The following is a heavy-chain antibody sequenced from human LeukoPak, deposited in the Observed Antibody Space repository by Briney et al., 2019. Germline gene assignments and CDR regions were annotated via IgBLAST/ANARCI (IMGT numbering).Heavy chain of an antibody. V-gene: IGHV3-15*01. CDR3: TTSGMAGRGPFDY. J-gene: IGHJ4*02. Sequence: GGSLRLSCAASGLTFSNAWMSWVRQAPGKGLEWVGRIKSKTDGGTTDYAAPVKGRFTISRDDSKNTLYLQMNSLKTEDTAVYYCTTSGMAGRGPFDYWGQGTLVTVSS. CDR2: IKSKTDGGTT. D-gene: IGHD5-24*01. CDR1: GLTFSNAW.